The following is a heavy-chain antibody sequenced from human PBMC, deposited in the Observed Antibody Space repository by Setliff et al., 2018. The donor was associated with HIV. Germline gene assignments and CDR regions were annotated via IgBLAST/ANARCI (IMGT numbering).Heavy chain of an antibody. J-gene: IGHJ4*02. D-gene: IGHD3-16*02. V-gene: IGHV4-39*01. CDR1: GGSLSSSSYY. CDR2: IDYSGNT. Sequence: SETLSLTCTVSGGSLSSSSYYWGWIRQPPGEGLEWIGSIDYSGNTYYSPSVNSRVTISVDTSKNQFSLRMTSVTAADTAVYYCARLSPLAWPFDYWGQGTLVTVSS. CDR3: ARLSPLAWPFDY.